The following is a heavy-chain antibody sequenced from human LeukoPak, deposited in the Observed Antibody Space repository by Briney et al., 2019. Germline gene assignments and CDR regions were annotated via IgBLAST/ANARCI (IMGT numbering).Heavy chain of an antibody. V-gene: IGHV4-4*09. J-gene: IGHJ4*02. CDR2: IYTSGST. Sequence: PSETLSLTCTVSGGSISSYYWSWIRQPPGKGLGWIGYIYTSGSTNYNPSLKSRVTISVDTSKNQFSLKLSSVTAADTAVYYCASLDILERPLRFDYWGQGTLVTVSS. D-gene: IGHD3-9*01. CDR1: GGSISSYY. CDR3: ASLDILERPLRFDY.